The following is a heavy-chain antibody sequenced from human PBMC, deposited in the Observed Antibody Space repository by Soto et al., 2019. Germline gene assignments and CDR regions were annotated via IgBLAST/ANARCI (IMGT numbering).Heavy chain of an antibody. Sequence: ETLSLTCSVSGDSINSRYWSWIRQPPGKGLEWIGYIDYVGSTNYAPSLQSRVTMSVDTSKNQVSLKLRYVTAADTAVYFCVTGDHADYWGQGTLVTVSS. CDR3: VTGDHADY. V-gene: IGHV4-59*11. CDR1: GDSINSRY. CDR2: IDYVGST. D-gene: IGHD3-10*01. J-gene: IGHJ4*02.